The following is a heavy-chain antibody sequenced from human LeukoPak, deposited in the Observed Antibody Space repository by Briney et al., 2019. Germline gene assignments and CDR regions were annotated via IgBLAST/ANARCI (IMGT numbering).Heavy chain of an antibody. D-gene: IGHD1-26*01. J-gene: IGHJ4*02. CDR1: GDSISSSRFY. V-gene: IGHV4-39*01. CDR2: ILYTGRT. CDR3: ARRDVGATIDY. Sequence: PSETLSLTCTVSGDSISSSRFYWAWISQAPGKELEWIGSILYTGRTFYNPSLKSPVTISVDTSKNQFSLRLGSVTASDTAVYYCARRDVGATIDYWGQGTLVTVSS.